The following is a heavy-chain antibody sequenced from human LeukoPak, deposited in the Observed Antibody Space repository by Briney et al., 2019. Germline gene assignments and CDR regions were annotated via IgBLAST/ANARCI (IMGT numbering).Heavy chain of an antibody. CDR2: TYYRSKWYN. V-gene: IGHV6-1*01. CDR1: GDSVSSNSAA. Sequence: SQTLSLTCAISGDSVSSNSAAWNWIRQSPSRGLEWLGRTYYRSKWYNDYAVSVKSRITINPDTSKNQFSLQLNSVTPEDTAVYYCARDRENWWELLGYYYYYMDVWGKGTTVTVSS. D-gene: IGHD1-26*01. J-gene: IGHJ6*03. CDR3: ARDRENWWELLGYYYYYMDV.